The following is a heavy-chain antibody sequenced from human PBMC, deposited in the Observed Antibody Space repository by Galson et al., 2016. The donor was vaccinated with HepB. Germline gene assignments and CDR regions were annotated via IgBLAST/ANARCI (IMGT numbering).Heavy chain of an antibody. J-gene: IGHJ4*02. CDR2: IDWDDDK. CDR1: GGSTRSYS. Sequence: TLSLTCTVSGGSTRSYSWSWIRQTPGKALEWLARIDWDDDKFYSTSLKTRLTISKDTSKNQVVLTMTNMDPVDTATYYCARIPDYWGQGTLVTVSS. V-gene: IGHV2-70*04. CDR3: ARIPDY.